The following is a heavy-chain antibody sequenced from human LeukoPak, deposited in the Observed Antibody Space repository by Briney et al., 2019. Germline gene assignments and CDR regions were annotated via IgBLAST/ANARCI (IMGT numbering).Heavy chain of an antibody. V-gene: IGHV1-8*01. D-gene: IGHD5-18*01. Sequence: ASVKVSFKASGYTFTSYDINWVRQATGQGLEWMGWMNPNSGNTGYAQKFQGRVTMTRNTSISTAYMELSSLRSEDTAVYYCARGGYSFGYLVRSPFDYWGQGTLVTVSS. CDR1: GYTFTSYD. J-gene: IGHJ4*02. CDR3: ARGGYSFGYLVRSPFDY. CDR2: MNPNSGNT.